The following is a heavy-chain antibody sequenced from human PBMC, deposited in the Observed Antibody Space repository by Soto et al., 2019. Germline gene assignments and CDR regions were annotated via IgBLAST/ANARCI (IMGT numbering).Heavy chain of an antibody. CDR1: GFSFSDYY. CDR3: ARLAVAGTHYFDN. V-gene: IGHV3-11*01. Sequence: QVQLVESGGGLVKPGGSLRLSCAASGFSFSDYYISWIRQAPGKGLECVSYITHSGSIIHYAASVKGRFTISRDNTKTSLYLQMNSLRAEATAVYYCARLAVAGTHYFDNWGQGTLVTVSS. D-gene: IGHD6-19*01. CDR2: ITHSGSII. J-gene: IGHJ4*02.